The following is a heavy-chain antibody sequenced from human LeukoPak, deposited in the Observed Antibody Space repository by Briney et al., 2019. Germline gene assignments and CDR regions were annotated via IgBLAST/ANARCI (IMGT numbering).Heavy chain of an antibody. J-gene: IGHJ4*02. V-gene: IGHV3-48*04. D-gene: IGHD6-6*01. CDR1: GFTFGTYR. Sequence: GGSLRLSCAASGFTFGTYRMNWVRQAPGKGLEWVSYISSSSSTIYYADSVKGRFTISRDNAKNSLFLQMNSLRAEDTAVYYCAREEYSSSSRLIDYWGQGTLVTVSS. CDR3: AREEYSSSSRLIDY. CDR2: ISSSSSTI.